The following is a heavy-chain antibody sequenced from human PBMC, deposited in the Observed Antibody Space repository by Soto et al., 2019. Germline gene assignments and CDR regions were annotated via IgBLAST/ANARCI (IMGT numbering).Heavy chain of an antibody. CDR3: ARVPRCYYDSTGYFDY. V-gene: IGHV4-4*02. CDR2: IYHTGST. J-gene: IGHJ4*02. Sequence: QVQLQESGPGLVKPSGTLSLTCAVSGASISSCNWWSWVRQPPGKGLEWIGEIYHTGSTNYNTFLKSRGTISVDKSKNQFSLKLTSVTAADTAVYYCARVPRCYYDSTGYFDYWGQGTLVTVSS. D-gene: IGHD3-22*01. CDR1: GASISSCNW.